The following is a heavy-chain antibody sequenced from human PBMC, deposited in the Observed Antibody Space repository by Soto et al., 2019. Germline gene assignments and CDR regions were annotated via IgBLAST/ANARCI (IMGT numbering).Heavy chain of an antibody. CDR2: ISSNGGST. CDR1: GFTFSSYA. V-gene: IGHV3-64D*08. J-gene: IGHJ5*02. Sequence: GGSLRLSCSASGFTFSSYAMHWVRQAPGKGLEYVSAISSNGGSTYYADSGKGRFTISRDNSKNTLYLQMSSLRAEDTAVYYCLKDWLIKFDFWSGYSMADPWGQGTLVTVSS. D-gene: IGHD3-3*01. CDR3: LKDWLIKFDFWSGYSMADP.